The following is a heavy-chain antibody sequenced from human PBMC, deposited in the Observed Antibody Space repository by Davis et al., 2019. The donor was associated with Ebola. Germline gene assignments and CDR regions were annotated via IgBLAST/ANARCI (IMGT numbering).Heavy chain of an antibody. CDR2: ISYDGSNK. V-gene: IGHV3-30-3*01. Sequence: GESLKISCAASGFTFSSYAMHWVRQAPGKGLEWVAVISYDGSNKYYADSVKGRFTISRDNSKNTLYLQMNSLRAEDTAVYYCARDLLGYCSSTSCSNWFDPWGQGTLVTVSS. D-gene: IGHD2-2*01. CDR1: GFTFSSYA. J-gene: IGHJ5*02. CDR3: ARDLLGYCSSTSCSNWFDP.